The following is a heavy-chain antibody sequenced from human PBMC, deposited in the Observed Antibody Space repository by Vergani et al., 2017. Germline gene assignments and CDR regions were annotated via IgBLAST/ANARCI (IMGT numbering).Heavy chain of an antibody. CDR3: ARGALWWLRQIDS. D-gene: IGHD2-21*01. Sequence: QVQLQQWGAGVVKPSGTLSLTFAVFGESFSSLYWSWIRQPPGKGLEWIGYIYDSGDTNYNPSLKSCVTMSLDTSKNQFSLNLYSVTAAHTAVYYCARGALWWLRQIDSWGQGTLVTVSS. V-gene: IGHV4-59*01. J-gene: IGHJ4*02. CDR1: GESFSSLY. CDR2: IYDSGDT.